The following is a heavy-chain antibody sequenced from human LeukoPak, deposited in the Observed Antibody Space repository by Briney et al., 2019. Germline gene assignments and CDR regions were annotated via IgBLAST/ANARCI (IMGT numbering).Heavy chain of an antibody. Sequence: ASVKVSCKDSGYTFTGYYMHWVRQAPGQGLEWMGWINPNSGGTNYAQKFQGWVTMTRDTSISTAYMELSRLRSDDTAVYYCARDLARTDYYGMDVWGQGTTVTVSS. CDR2: INPNSGGT. J-gene: IGHJ6*02. D-gene: IGHD6-6*01. CDR1: GYTFTGYY. CDR3: ARDLARTDYYGMDV. V-gene: IGHV1-2*04.